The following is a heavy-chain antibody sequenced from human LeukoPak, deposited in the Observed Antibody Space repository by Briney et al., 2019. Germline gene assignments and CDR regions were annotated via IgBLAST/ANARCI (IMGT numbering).Heavy chain of an antibody. D-gene: IGHD6-13*01. J-gene: IGHJ4*02. CDR2: INHSGST. Sequence: SETLSLTCAVYGGSFSDYYWSWIRQPPGKGREWIGEINHSGSTDCSPSLKSRVTISVDTSKNQFSLKLRSVTAADTAVYYCARGGGSSWYVDYWGQGTLVTVSS. CDR3: ARGGGSSWYVDY. CDR1: GGSFSDYY. V-gene: IGHV4-34*01.